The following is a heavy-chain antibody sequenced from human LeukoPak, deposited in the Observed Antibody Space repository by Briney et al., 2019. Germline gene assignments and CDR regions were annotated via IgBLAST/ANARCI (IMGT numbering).Heavy chain of an antibody. CDR2: INAGNGNT. V-gene: IGHV1-3*01. Sequence: ASVKVSCKASGYDFTSYAMHWVRQAPGQRLEWMGWINAGNGNTKYSQKFQGRVTITRNTSISTAYMELSSLRSEDTAVYYCAREGGGSVWYFDLWGRGTLVTVS. D-gene: IGHD6-25*01. CDR1: GYDFTSYA. J-gene: IGHJ2*01. CDR3: AREGGGSVWYFDL.